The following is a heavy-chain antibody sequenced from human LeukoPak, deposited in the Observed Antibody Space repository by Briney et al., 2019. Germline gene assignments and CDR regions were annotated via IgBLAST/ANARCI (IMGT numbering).Heavy chain of an antibody. CDR1: GYTLTELS. CDR2: FDPEDGET. D-gene: IGHD1-1*01. CDR3: ATGALERLSRGYCFDY. J-gene: IGHJ4*02. V-gene: IGHV1-24*01. Sequence: ASVKVSCKVSGYTLTELSMHWVRQAPGKGLEWMGGFDPEDGETIYAQKFQGRVTMTEDTSTDTAYMELSSLRSEDTAVYYCATGALERLSRGYCFDYWGQGTLVTVSS.